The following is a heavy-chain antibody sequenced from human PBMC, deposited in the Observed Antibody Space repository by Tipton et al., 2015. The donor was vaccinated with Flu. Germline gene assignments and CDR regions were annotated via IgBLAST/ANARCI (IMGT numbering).Heavy chain of an antibody. CDR2: MYTSGST. CDR3: ARGSGSGTFMIFDL. V-gene: IGHV4-4*07. D-gene: IGHD3-10*01. Sequence: TLSLTCTVSGGSLSSYYWSWIRQPAGKGLEWIGRMYTSGSTNYNPSLKSRLTMSVDASKQQFSLKLSPMTAADTAVYYCARGSGSGTFMIFDLWGQGTLVTVSS. J-gene: IGHJ4*02. CDR1: GGSLSSYY.